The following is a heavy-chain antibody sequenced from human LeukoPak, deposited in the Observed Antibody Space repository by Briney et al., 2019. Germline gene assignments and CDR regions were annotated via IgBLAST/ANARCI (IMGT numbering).Heavy chain of an antibody. D-gene: IGHD3-22*01. CDR3: ARLRYYYDTSGRGDFDC. Sequence: SETLSLTCTVSGGSISSSTYYWGWIRQPPGKGLEWIGTIYYTGSTYYNPSLKSRVTISVDTSKNRFSLKLTSVTAADTAVYYCARLRYYYDTSGRGDFDCWGQGTLVTVSS. CDR1: GGSISSSTYY. CDR2: IYYTGST. V-gene: IGHV4-39*01. J-gene: IGHJ4*02.